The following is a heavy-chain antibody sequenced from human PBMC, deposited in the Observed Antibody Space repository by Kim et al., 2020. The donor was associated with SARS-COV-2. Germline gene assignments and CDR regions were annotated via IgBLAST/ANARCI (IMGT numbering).Heavy chain of an antibody. CDR2: ISAYNGNT. CDR1: GYTFTSYG. J-gene: IGHJ4*02. V-gene: IGHV1-18*04. Sequence: ASVKVSCKASGYTFTSYGISWVRQAPGQGLEWMGWISAYNGNTNYAQKLQGRVTMTTDTSTSTAYMELRSLRSDDTAVYYCARKSDFWSGYSPLGYWGQGTLVTVSS. D-gene: IGHD3-3*01. CDR3: ARKSDFWSGYSPLGY.